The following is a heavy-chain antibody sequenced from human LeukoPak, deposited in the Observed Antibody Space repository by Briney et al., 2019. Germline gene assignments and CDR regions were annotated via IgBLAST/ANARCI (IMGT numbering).Heavy chain of an antibody. D-gene: IGHD6-19*01. Sequence: PSETLSLTCTVYGVSISCFYWIWIRQPPGKGLVGIGYIYYNGSTNYNHSLKSRVTISIDTSKNQFSLKLSSVTAADTAVYYCARRFDTSGWVDYWGQGTLVTVSS. V-gene: IGHV4-59*08. CDR2: IYYNGST. CDR3: ARRFDTSGWVDY. CDR1: GVSISCFY. J-gene: IGHJ4*02.